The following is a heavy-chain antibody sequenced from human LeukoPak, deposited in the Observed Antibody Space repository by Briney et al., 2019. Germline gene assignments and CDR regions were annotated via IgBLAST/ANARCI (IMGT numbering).Heavy chain of an antibody. D-gene: IGHD3-22*01. V-gene: IGHV3-23*01. Sequence: PGGSLRLSCAASGFTFSSYVMSWVRQAPGNGLEWVSAISGSGGSTYYADSVKGRFTISRDNSKNTLYLQMNSLRAEDTAVYYCARTGRGITMIVVVILDYWGQGTLVTVSS. CDR1: GFTFSSYV. CDR2: ISGSGGST. J-gene: IGHJ4*02. CDR3: ARTGRGITMIVVVILDY.